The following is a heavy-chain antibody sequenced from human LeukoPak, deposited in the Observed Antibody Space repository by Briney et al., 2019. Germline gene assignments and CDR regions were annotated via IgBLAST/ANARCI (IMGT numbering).Heavy chain of an antibody. D-gene: IGHD5-12*01. CDR3: AREHSGYDFPGRDYYYMDV. CDR1: GFTFSSYG. V-gene: IGHV3-21*01. Sequence: GGSLRLSCAASGFTFSSYGMNWVRQTPGKGLEWVSSISSSSSSYIYYADSVKGRFTISRDNAKNSLYLQMNSLRAEDTAVYYCAREHSGYDFPGRDYYYMDVWGKGTTVTVSS. J-gene: IGHJ6*03. CDR2: ISSSSSSYI.